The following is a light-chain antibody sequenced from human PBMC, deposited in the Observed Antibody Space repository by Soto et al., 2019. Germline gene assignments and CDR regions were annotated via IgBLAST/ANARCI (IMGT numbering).Light chain of an antibody. Sequence: IVMTQSPATLSVSPRERATLSCRASQSVCGNLAWYQLKSGQAPRSLIYGSSTRATGFPARFSGSGSGTEFTLTISSLQSEDVAVYYCQQYNNWPPLPCGGGTKVEIK. CDR1: QSVCGN. CDR2: GSS. J-gene: IGKJ4*01. CDR3: QQYNNWPPLP. V-gene: IGKV3-15*01.